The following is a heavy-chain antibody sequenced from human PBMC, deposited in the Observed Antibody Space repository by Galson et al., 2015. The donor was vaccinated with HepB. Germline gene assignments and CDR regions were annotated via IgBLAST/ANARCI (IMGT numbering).Heavy chain of an antibody. CDR3: ARDEGYGSSSRFYYYYYYMDV. D-gene: IGHD6-13*01. CDR2: INPNSGGT. V-gene: IGHV1-2*02. Sequence: SVKVSCKASGYTFTGYYMHWVRQAPGQGLEWMGWINPNSGGTNYAQKFQGRVTMTRDTSISTAYMELSRLRSDDTAVYYCARDEGYGSSSRFYYYYYYMDVWGKGTTVTVSS. CDR1: GYTFTGYY. J-gene: IGHJ6*03.